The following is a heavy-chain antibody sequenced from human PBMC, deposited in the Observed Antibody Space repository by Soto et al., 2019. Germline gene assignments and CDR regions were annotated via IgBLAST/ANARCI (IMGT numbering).Heavy chain of an antibody. CDR1: GGSISSYY. J-gene: IGHJ5*02. Sequence: SETLSLTCTVSGGSISSYYWSWIRQPPGKGLEWIGYIYYSGSTNYNPSLKSRVTISVDTSKNQFSLKLSSVTAADTAVYYCAGARGNWNYVLASAHNWFDPWGQGTLVTVS. CDR2: IYYSGST. V-gene: IGHV4-59*01. D-gene: IGHD1-7*01. CDR3: AGARGNWNYVLASAHNWFDP.